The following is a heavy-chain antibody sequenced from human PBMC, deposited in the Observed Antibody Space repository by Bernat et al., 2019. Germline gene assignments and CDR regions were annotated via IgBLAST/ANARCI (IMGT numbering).Heavy chain of an antibody. J-gene: IGHJ4*02. CDR2: ISYDGSNK. CDR3: AKIGVYAGDY. Sequence: QVQLVESGGGVVQPGRSLRLSCAASGFTFSSYGMHWVRQAPGKGLEWVAVISYDGSNKYYADSVKGRFTISRDNSKNTLYLQMNSLRAEDTAVYYRAKIGVYAGDYWGQGTLVTVSS. D-gene: IGHD2-8*01. V-gene: IGHV3-30*18. CDR1: GFTFSSYG.